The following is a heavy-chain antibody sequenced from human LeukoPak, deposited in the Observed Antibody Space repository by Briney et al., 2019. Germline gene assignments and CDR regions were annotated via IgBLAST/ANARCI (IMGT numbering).Heavy chain of an antibody. CDR1: GYRFTSYW. J-gene: IGHJ4*02. D-gene: IGHD7-27*01. Sequence: GAPLKISFKGSGYRFTSYWIGWGRRMPGKGLEWMGSIYPGDSDTRYSPSFQGQVTISADKSISTAYLQWSSLKASDTAMYYCARQSASLGSYYFDYWGQGTLVTVSS. CDR2: IYPGDSDT. V-gene: IGHV5-51*01. CDR3: ARQSASLGSYYFDY.